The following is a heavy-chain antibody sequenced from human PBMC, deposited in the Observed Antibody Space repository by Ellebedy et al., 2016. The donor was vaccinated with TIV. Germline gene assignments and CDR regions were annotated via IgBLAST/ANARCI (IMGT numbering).Heavy chain of an antibody. D-gene: IGHD5-24*01. CDR2: LYGSGRGI. V-gene: IGHV3-23*01. J-gene: IGHJ3*01. Sequence: PGGSLRLSCAASGFTFSSFAMGWVRQTPGKGLEGVSGLYGSGRGIFYSDSVKGRFTISRDNSKNTLYLQMNSLRAEDTGIYYCAKGQIAGDGRWVFDLWGQGTMVTVSS. CDR3: AKGQIAGDGRWVFDL. CDR1: GFTFSSFA.